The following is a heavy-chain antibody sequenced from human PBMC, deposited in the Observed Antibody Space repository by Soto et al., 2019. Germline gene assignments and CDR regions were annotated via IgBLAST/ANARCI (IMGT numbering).Heavy chain of an antibody. J-gene: IGHJ4*02. V-gene: IGHV1-69*02. CDR3: ARLSLSSSSRDY. Sequence: ASVKVSCKAAGGAFSSYTISWGRQAPGQGLEWMGRIIPILGIANYAQKFQGRVTITADKSTSTAYMELSSLRSEDTAVYYCARLSLSSSSRDYWGQGTLVTVSS. CDR2: IIPILGIA. CDR1: GGAFSSYT. D-gene: IGHD6-6*01.